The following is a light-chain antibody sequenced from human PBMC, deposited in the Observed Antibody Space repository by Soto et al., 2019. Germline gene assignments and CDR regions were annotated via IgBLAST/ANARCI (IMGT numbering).Light chain of an antibody. CDR2: DVS. V-gene: IGLV2-14*03. CDR3: SSFRSSSTSYV. J-gene: IGLJ1*01. CDR1: SSEIGDSNY. Sequence: QSVLTQPASVSGSPGQSITISCTGTSSEIGDSNYVSWYQQHPGKATKLVIYDVSNRPSGVSNRFSGSKSANTASLTISGLQAEDEADYYCSSFRSSSTSYVFGTGTKVT.